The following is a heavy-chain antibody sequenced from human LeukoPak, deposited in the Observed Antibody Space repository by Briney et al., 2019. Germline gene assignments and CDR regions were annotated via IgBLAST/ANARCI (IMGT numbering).Heavy chain of an antibody. J-gene: IGHJ4*02. CDR1: GGSISSYY. V-gene: IGHV4-59*01. D-gene: IGHD5-18*01. CDR2: IYYDRST. Sequence: SETLSLICTVSGGSISSYYWSWIRQPPGKGLEWIGHIYYDRSTNYTPSFKSRVAISVDTSKNHFSLELSSVTAADTAVYHCARWRGYGYGLNYWGQGTLVTVSS. CDR3: ARWRGYGYGLNY.